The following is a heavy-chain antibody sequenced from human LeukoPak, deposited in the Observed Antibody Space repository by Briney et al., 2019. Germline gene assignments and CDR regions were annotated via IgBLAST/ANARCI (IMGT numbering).Heavy chain of an antibody. D-gene: IGHD6-6*01. CDR3: ARGPNSSWSGLDF. Sequence: GGSLRLSCAASGFSFSGHWMHWARQLPGKGLVWVSRISPTGSTTSYADSVKGRFTVSRDNAKNTLYLQVNNLRAEDTAVYYCARGPNSSWSGLDFWGQGTLLTVSS. CDR1: GFSFSGHW. J-gene: IGHJ4*02. CDR2: ISPTGSTT. V-gene: IGHV3-74*01.